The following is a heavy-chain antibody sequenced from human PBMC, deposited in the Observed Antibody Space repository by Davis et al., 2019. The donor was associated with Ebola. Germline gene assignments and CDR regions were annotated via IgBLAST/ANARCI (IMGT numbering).Heavy chain of an antibody. CDR2: ISWNSGTI. CDR3: AKVYYDILSGYYPHFDY. D-gene: IGHD3-9*01. Sequence: SLKISCAASGFSFDDYAMHWVRQAPGKGLEWVSGISWNSGTIDYADSVKGRFTISRDNAKNSLYLQMNSLRAEDTALYYCAKVYYDILSGYYPHFDYWGQGTLVTVSS. V-gene: IGHV3-9*01. J-gene: IGHJ4*02. CDR1: GFSFDDYA.